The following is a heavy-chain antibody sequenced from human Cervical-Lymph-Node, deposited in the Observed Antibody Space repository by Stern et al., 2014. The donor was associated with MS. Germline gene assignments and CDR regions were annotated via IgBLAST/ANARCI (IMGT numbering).Heavy chain of an antibody. Sequence: QVQLVESGAEVKKPGASVKVSCEASGYTLTSYSMHWVRQAPGQGLEWLGVIDPNGGPTRYAQKFQGRVSMTSDTSTTTVSIEVSGLTSADTAVYYCARGDHYYSYGLDVWGQGTTVTVSS. CDR3: ARGDHYYSYGLDV. V-gene: IGHV1-46*03. J-gene: IGHJ6*02. CDR2: IDPNGGPT. CDR1: GYTLTSYS.